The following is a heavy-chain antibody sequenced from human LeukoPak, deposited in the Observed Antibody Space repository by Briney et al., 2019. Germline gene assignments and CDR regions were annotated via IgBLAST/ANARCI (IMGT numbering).Heavy chain of an antibody. Sequence: SGPTLVKPTQTLTLTCTFSGFSLSTSGVGVGWIRQPPGKALEWLALIYWDDYKRYSPSLKSRLTITKDTSKNQVVLTMTNMDPVDTATYYCAHKSEGQQLSDYWGQGTLVTVSS. V-gene: IGHV2-5*02. D-gene: IGHD6-13*01. CDR1: GFSLSTSGVG. J-gene: IGHJ4*02. CDR3: AHKSEGQQLSDY. CDR2: IYWDDYK.